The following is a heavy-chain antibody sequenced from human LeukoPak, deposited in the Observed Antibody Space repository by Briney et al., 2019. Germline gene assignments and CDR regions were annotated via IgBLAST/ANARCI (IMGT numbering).Heavy chain of an antibody. D-gene: IGHD1-26*01. J-gene: IGHJ4*02. CDR2: IYHSGST. CDR1: GGSISSSNW. V-gene: IGHV4-4*02. CDR3: ARKSGSYTEGDFDY. Sequence: PSETLSLTCAVSGGSISSSNWWRWGRQPPGKGLGWVGEIYHSGSTNYNPSLKSRVTISVDKSNNQSSLKLSSVTAADTAVYYCARKSGSYTEGDFDYWGQGTLVTVSS.